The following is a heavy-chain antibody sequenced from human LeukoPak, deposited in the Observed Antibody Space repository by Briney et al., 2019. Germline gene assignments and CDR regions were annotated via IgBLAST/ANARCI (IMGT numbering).Heavy chain of an antibody. V-gene: IGHV3-48*03. CDR2: ITSSGSIM. CDR1: GFTFSNYE. J-gene: IGHJ4*02. Sequence: TGGSLRLSCAASGFTFSNYEMNWVRQAPGKGLEWVSYITSSGSIMYYPDSVKGRFTISRDNAKNSLYLQMNSLRAEDTAVYYCAKYNWNYSYFDYWGQGTLVTVSS. CDR3: AKYNWNYSYFDY. D-gene: IGHD1-7*01.